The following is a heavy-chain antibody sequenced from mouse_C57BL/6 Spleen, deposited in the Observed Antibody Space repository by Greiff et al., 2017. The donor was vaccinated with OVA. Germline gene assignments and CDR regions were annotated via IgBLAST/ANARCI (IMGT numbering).Heavy chain of an antibody. D-gene: IGHD2-12*01. Sequence: EVKLQESGAELVRPGASVKLSCTASGFNIKDYYMHWVKQRPEQGLEWIGRIDPEDGVTEYAPKFQGKATMTADTSSNTAYLQLSSLTSEDTAVYYCTKAYYSLFAYWGQGTLVTVSA. CDR1: GFNIKDYY. V-gene: IGHV14-1*01. CDR2: IDPEDGVT. CDR3: TKAYYSLFAY. J-gene: IGHJ3*01.